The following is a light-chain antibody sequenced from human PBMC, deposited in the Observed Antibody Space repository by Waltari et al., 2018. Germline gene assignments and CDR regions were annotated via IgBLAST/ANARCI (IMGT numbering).Light chain of an antibody. Sequence: QSALTQPASVSGSPGQSITISCTGTSSDLGGYNFVSWYQQHPGKAPKLMIYEVSSRPSGVSHRFSGSKSGNTASLTISGLQAEDEADFYCSSYTSSSTLGVFGTGTKVTVL. J-gene: IGLJ1*01. CDR2: EVS. CDR3: SSYTSSSTLGV. CDR1: SSDLGGYNF. V-gene: IGLV2-14*01.